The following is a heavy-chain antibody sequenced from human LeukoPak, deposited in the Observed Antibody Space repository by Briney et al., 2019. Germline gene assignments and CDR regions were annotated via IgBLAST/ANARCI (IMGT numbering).Heavy chain of an antibody. CDR3: ATNDPVLRFLEWPGNMDV. D-gene: IGHD3-3*01. CDR1: GFTFSSYG. CDR2: ISSSSSYI. V-gene: IGHV3-21*01. Sequence: GGSLRLSCAASGFTFSSYGMNWVRQAPGKGLEWVSSISSSSSYIYYADSVKGRFTISRDNAKNSLYLQMNSLRAEDTAVYYCATNDPVLRFLEWPGNMDVWGKGTTVTVSS. J-gene: IGHJ6*03.